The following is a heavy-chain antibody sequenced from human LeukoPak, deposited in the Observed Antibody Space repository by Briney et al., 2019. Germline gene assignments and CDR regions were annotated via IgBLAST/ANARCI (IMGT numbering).Heavy chain of an antibody. D-gene: IGHD1-26*01. J-gene: IGHJ4*02. Sequence: SETLSLTCTVSGGSISSYYWSWIRQPPGKGLEWIGYIYYSGSTNYNPSLKSRVTISVDTSKNQFSLKLSSVTAADTVVYYCACRGSHPNGVDYWGQGTLVTVSS. CDR1: GGSISSYY. V-gene: IGHV4-59*01. CDR2: IYYSGST. CDR3: ACRGSHPNGVDY.